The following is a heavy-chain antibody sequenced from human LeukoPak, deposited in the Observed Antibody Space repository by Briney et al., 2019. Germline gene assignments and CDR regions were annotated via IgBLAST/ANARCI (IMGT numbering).Heavy chain of an antibody. CDR3: ARQQSDTSLFDP. Sequence: SETLSLTCIVSGDSISSTSYYWAWIRQPPGKGLEWIGMIFYSGSAYYTPSLRGRVTLSVDTSRNQFSLNLISVTAADTGVYFCARQQSDTSLFDPWGQGTLVTVSS. CDR2: IFYSGSA. V-gene: IGHV4-39*01. CDR1: GDSISSTSYY. J-gene: IGHJ5*02. D-gene: IGHD2-21*02.